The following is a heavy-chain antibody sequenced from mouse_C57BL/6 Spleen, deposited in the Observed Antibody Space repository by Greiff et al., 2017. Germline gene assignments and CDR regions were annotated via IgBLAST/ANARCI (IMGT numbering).Heavy chain of an antibody. CDR2: ISDGGSYT. J-gene: IGHJ3*01. D-gene: IGHD2-4*01. V-gene: IGHV5-4*01. Sequence: EVQLQESGGGLVKPGGSLKLSCAASGFTFSSYAMSWVRQTPEKRLEWVATISDGGSYTYYPDNVKGRFTISRDNAKNNLYLQMSHLKSEDTAMYYCARGFYDYDKGFAYWGQGTLVTVAA. CDR1: GFTFSSYA. CDR3: ARGFYDYDKGFAY.